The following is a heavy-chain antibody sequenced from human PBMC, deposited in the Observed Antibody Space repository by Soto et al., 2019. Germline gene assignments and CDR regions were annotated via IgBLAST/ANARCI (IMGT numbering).Heavy chain of an antibody. CDR2: MNPNSGNT. J-gene: IGHJ6*02. CDR3: ARMQEGWLAGYYYYYGMDV. D-gene: IGHD6-19*01. CDR1: GYTFTSYD. Sequence: ASVKVSCKASGYTFTSYDINWVRQATGQGLEWMGWMNPNSGNTGYAQKFQGRVTMTRNTSISTAYMELSSLRSEDTAVYYCARMQEGWLAGYYYYYGMDVWGQGTTVTVSS. V-gene: IGHV1-8*01.